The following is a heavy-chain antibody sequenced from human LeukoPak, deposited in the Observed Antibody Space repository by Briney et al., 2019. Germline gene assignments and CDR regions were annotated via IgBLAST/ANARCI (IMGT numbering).Heavy chain of an antibody. CDR2: ISSSSSYI. V-gene: IGHV3-21*01. D-gene: IGHD3-22*01. J-gene: IGHJ4*02. CDR1: GFTFSSYS. CDR3: AREPIYYYDSSGYYYFDY. Sequence: PGGSLRLSCAASGFTFSSYSMNWVRQAPGKGLEWVSSISSSSSYIYYADSVKGRFTISRDSAKNSLYLQMNSLRAEDTAVYYCAREPIYYYDSSGYYYFDYWGQGTLVTVSS.